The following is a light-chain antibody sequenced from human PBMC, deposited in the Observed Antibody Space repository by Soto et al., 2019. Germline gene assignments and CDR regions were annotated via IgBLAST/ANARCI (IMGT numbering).Light chain of an antibody. V-gene: IGKV3-20*01. CDR2: GSS. J-gene: IGKJ4*01. Sequence: EIVLTQSPGTLSLSPGERATLSCRASQDVDSNFLAWYQQRPGQAPRLPIYGSSRRATGIPDRFSGSGSGTDFTLTISRVGPEDIAVYFCHQYYSSITFGGGTKVEVK. CDR1: QDVDSNF. CDR3: HQYYSSIT.